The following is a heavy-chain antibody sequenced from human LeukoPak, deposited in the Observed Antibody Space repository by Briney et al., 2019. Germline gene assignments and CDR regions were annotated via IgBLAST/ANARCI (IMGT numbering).Heavy chain of an antibody. CDR1: GGTFSSYA. CDR3: ARDQDDSSGSSFDP. J-gene: IGHJ5*02. V-gene: IGHV1-18*01. D-gene: IGHD3-22*01. Sequence: GASVKVSCKASGGTFSSYAISWVRQAPGQGLEWMGWISAYNGNTNYAQKLQGRVTMTTDTSTSTAYMELRSLRSDDTAVYYCARDQDDSSGSSFDPWGQGTLVTVSS. CDR2: ISAYNGNT.